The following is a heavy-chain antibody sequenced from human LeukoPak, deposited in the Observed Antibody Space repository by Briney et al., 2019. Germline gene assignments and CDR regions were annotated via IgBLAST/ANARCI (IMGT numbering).Heavy chain of an antibody. D-gene: IGHD1-26*01. CDR3: AKDRESGSCIDY. CDR2: ISGSGGST. J-gene: IGHJ4*02. Sequence: GGSLRLSCAASGFTFSSYAMSWARHAPGKGLVWVSVISGSGGSTYSADSVKGRFSISRDSSKNTLYLQMNSLRPEDTAVYYCAKDRESGSCIDYWGQGTLVTVSS. CDR1: GFTFSSYA. V-gene: IGHV3-23*01.